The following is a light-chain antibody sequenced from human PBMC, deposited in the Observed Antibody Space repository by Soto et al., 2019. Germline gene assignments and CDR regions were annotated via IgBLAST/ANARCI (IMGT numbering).Light chain of an antibody. Sequence: DIPMTHSPSSLSAFVGDRVTITCRASQSINRFLTWYQQKPGKAPKLLINASSRSQHGVPSRFSGSASGTDFTLTINKLPAEDSATYFCQQSQSFPLTFGGGTKVEIK. J-gene: IGKJ4*01. CDR2: ASS. CDR3: QQSQSFPLT. CDR1: QSINRF. V-gene: IGKV1-39*01.